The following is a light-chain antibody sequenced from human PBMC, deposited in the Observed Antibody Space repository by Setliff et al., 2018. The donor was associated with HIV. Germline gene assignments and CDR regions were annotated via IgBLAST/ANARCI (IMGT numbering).Light chain of an antibody. CDR1: SSDVGGYDY. J-gene: IGLJ1*01. CDR2: EVS. Sequence: QSVLTQPASVSGSPGQSITISCTGTSSDVGGYDYVSWYQQHPDKAPKLMIYEVSNRPSGVSNRFSSSKSGSTASLTISGLQAEDEADYYCNSKTGTITYVFGTGTKVTVL. CDR3: NSKTGTITYV. V-gene: IGLV2-14*01.